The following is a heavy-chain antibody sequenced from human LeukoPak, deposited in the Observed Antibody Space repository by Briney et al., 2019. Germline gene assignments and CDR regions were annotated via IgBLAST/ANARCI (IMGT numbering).Heavy chain of an antibody. V-gene: IGHV4-4*07. CDR1: GGSISSYY. CDR2: IYTSGST. D-gene: IGHD3-22*01. J-gene: IGHJ6*03. CDR3: ARGRKIVVVNYYYYYMDV. Sequence: PSETLSLTCTVSGGSISSYYWSWIRQPAGKGLEWIGRIYTSGSTNYNPPLKSRVTMSVDTSKNQFSLKLSSVTAADTAVYYCARGRKIVVVNYYYYYMDVWGKGTTVTVSS.